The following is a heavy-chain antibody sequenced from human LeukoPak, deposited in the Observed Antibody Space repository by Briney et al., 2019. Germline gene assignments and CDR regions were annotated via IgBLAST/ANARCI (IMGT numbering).Heavy chain of an antibody. D-gene: IGHD2-15*01. CDR1: GFTFSSYA. V-gene: IGHV3-30*04. Sequence: GVSLRLSCAASGFTFSSYAMHWVCQAPGKGLEWVAVISYSGSNKYYADSVKGRFTISRDNSKNTLYLQMNSVRAEETDVYYCARDRGYCSGGSCYTIFYWGQGTLVTVSS. CDR3: ARDRGYCSGGSCYTIFY. CDR2: ISYSGSNK. J-gene: IGHJ4*02.